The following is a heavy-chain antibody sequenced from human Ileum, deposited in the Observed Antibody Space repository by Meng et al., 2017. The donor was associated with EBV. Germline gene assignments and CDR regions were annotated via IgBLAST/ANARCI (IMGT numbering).Heavy chain of an antibody. CDR3: ARVREDGDPTTLPYVHY. CDR1: RGSLVSSSYY. Sequence: LLQPTSVPGLVNPSVSLALTCPVTRGSLVSSSYYWAWSRHTPWERLDWIVSIYYSESTYYNPSLKSRVTISVDSSQNQFSLKLSSVTAADTAVYYCARVREDGDPTTLPYVHYWGQGTLVTVSS. J-gene: IGHJ4*02. V-gene: IGHV4-39*07. D-gene: IGHD4-17*01. CDR2: IYYSEST.